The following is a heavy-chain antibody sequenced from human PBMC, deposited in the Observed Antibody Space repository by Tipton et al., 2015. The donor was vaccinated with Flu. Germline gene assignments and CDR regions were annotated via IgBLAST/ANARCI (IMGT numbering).Heavy chain of an antibody. J-gene: IGHJ6*02. D-gene: IGHD3-10*01. Sequence: TLSLTCAVSGYFISSGYYWGWIRQPPGKGLEWIGSISHSGSTYYNPSLKSRVTISVDTSKNQFSLKLSSVTAADTAVYYCARDQGFGGGLTYDYYAMDVWGQGATVTVSS. V-gene: IGHV4-38-2*02. CDR2: ISHSGST. CDR1: GYFISSGYY. CDR3: ARDQGFGGGLTYDYYAMDV.